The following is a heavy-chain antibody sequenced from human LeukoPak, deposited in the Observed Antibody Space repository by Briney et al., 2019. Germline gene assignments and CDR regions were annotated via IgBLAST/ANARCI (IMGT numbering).Heavy chain of an antibody. CDR3: ARGSRNYNDYGDYYFDY. V-gene: IGHV4-39*01. CDR2: IYYSGST. Sequence: SESLSLTCTVSGGSISSSSYYWVWIRQPPGKGLEWTGSIYYSGSTYYNPSLKSRVTISEDTSKHQFSLKLSSVTAADTAVYYCARGSRNYNDYGDYYFDYWGQGTLVTVSS. J-gene: IGHJ4*02. D-gene: IGHD4-17*01. CDR1: GGSISSSSYY.